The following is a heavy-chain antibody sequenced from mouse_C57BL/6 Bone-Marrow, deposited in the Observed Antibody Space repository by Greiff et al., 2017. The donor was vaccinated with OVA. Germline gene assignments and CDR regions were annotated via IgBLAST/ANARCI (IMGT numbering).Heavy chain of an antibody. J-gene: IGHJ2*01. Sequence: QVQLKESGPELVKPGASVKISCKASGYAFSSSWMNWVKQRPGKGLEWIGRIYPGDGDTNYNGKFKGKATLTADKSSSTAYMQLSSLTSEDSAVYFCGYGGYFDYWGQGTTLTVSS. CDR1: GYAFSSSW. CDR3: GYGGYFDY. CDR2: IYPGDGDT. V-gene: IGHV1-82*01. D-gene: IGHD2-12*01.